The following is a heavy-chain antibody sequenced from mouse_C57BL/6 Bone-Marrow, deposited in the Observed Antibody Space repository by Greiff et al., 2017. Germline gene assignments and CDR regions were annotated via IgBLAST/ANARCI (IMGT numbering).Heavy chain of an antibody. D-gene: IGHD1-1*01. V-gene: IGHV2-9-1*01. CDR3: ARDWGTTVVSHVHY. Sequence: VKLMESGPGLVAPSQSLSITCTVSGFSLTSYAISWVRQPPGKGLEWLGVIWTGGCTNYNSALKSRLSISKDNSKSQVFLKMNRLQTDDTARYYWARDWGTTVVSHVHYWCQGTTLTVSS. CDR2: IWTGGCT. CDR1: GFSLTSYA. J-gene: IGHJ2*01.